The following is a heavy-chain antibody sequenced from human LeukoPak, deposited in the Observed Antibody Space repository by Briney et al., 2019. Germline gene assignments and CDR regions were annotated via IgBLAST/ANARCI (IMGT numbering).Heavy chain of an antibody. V-gene: IGHV1-24*01. D-gene: IGHD1-26*01. J-gene: IGHJ4*02. CDR3: ATLLGETYFFDF. CDR1: GTYSLNELS. Sequence: ASVRVSCKVSGTYSLNELSMHWVRQAPGKGLEWMGGFDPEGGETIYAQSFKGRVTVTEDTSTDTVYMDLSSLRSEDTAVYYCATLLGETYFFDFWGQGTLVTVSS. CDR2: FDPEGGET.